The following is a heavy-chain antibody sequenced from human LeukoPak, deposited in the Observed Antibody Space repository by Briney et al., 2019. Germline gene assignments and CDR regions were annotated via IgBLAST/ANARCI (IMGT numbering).Heavy chain of an antibody. CDR1: GFTFSDYY. CDR2: ISSSGSTI. CDR3: ARDFDASSSHFDY. V-gene: IGHV3-11*01. D-gene: IGHD6-6*01. J-gene: IGHJ4*02. Sequence: GGSLRLSGAASGFTFSDYYMSWIRQAPGKGLEWVSYISSSGSTIYYADSVKGRFTISRDNAKNSLYLQMNSLRAEDTAVYYCARDFDASSSHFDYWGQGTLVTVSS.